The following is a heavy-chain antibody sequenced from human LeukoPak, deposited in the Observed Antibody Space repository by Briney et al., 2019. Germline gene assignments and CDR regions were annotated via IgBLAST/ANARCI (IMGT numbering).Heavy chain of an antibody. Sequence: SQTLSLTCTVSGGSISSGDYYWSWIRQPPGKGLEWIGYIYYSGSTYYNPSLKSRVTISVDTPKNQFSLKLSSVTAADTAVYYCARGDSRESGYDRSPWFDPWGQGTLVTVSS. D-gene: IGHD5-12*01. J-gene: IGHJ5*02. CDR2: IYYSGST. V-gene: IGHV4-30-4*01. CDR1: GGSISSGDYY. CDR3: ARGDSRESGYDRSPWFDP.